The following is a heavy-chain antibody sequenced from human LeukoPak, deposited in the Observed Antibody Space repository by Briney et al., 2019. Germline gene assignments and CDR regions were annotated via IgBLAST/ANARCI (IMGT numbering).Heavy chain of an antibody. Sequence: GGSLRLSCAASGFTFDDYAMHWVRQAPGKGLERVSGISWNSGSIGYADSVKGRFTISRDNAKNSLYLQMNSLRAEDTALYYCAKDAGTIAVAGPFDYWGQGTLVTVSS. CDR1: GFTFDDYA. CDR3: AKDAGTIAVAGPFDY. D-gene: IGHD6-19*01. J-gene: IGHJ4*02. CDR2: ISWNSGSI. V-gene: IGHV3-9*01.